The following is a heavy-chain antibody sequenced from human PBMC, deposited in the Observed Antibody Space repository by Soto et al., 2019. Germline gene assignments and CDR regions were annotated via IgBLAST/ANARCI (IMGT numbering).Heavy chain of an antibody. CDR2: IKGKTDGATA. D-gene: IGHD2-15*01. J-gene: IGHJ4*02. CDR1: GLTFNNAW. V-gene: IGHV3-15*07. CDR3: STSGVTYYSRFDD. Sequence: EVQLVESGGGLVKPGESLRLSCTASGLTFNNAWMNWVRQAPGKGLEWVGRIKGKTDGATADYAAPVKGRFTISRDDSKNMLFLQMTNLKIEDTAVYYGSTSGVTYYSRFDDWGQGTLVTVSS.